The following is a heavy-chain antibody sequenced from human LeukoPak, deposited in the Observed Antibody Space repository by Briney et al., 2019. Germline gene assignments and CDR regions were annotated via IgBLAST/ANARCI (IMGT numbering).Heavy chain of an antibody. CDR1: GYTFTNYY. V-gene: IGHV1-46*01. J-gene: IGHJ4*02. D-gene: IGHD7-27*01. CDR2: INPSGGST. Sequence: ASVKVSCKASGYTFTNYYMHWVRQAPGQGLEWMGIINPSGGSTSYAQKFQDRVTMTTDTSTSTVYMELSSLRSEDTAVYYCARELSGDLPFDSWGQGTLVTVSS. CDR3: ARELSGDLPFDS.